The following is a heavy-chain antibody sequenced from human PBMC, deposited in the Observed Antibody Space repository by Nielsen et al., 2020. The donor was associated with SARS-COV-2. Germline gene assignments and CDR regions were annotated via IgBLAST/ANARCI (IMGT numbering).Heavy chain of an antibody. CDR1: GFTFSSYS. J-gene: IGHJ6*02. CDR2: ISSSSSTI. V-gene: IGHV3-48*02. D-gene: IGHD3-9*01. CDR3: ARDSSASDWLSYYYYYSMDV. Sequence: GGSLRLSCAASGFTFSSYSMNWVRQAPGKGLEWVSYISSSSSTIYYADSVKGRFTISRDNAKNSLYLQMNSLRDEDTAVYYCARDSSASDWLSYYYYYSMDVWGQGTTVTVSS.